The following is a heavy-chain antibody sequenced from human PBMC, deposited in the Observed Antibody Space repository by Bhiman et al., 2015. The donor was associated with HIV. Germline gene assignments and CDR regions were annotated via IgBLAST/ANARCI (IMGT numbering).Heavy chain of an antibody. CDR1: GFTFRSYA. J-gene: IGHJ4*02. CDR2: IIGSGGST. Sequence: VQLLESGGGLVQPGGSLRLSCVVSGFTFRSYAMSWVRQAPGKGLEWVSGIIGSGGSTYYTGSVKGRFTISRDNSKNTLYLQMNSLGAEDTAVYYCAKDDDYGDYGGVSYFDYWGQGTLVTVSS. D-gene: IGHD4-17*01. V-gene: IGHV3-23*01. CDR3: AKDDDYGDYGGVSYFDY.